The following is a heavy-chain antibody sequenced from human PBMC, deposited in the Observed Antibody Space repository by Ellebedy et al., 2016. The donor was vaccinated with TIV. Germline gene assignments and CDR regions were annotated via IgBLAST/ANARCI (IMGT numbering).Heavy chain of an antibody. V-gene: IGHV4-34*01. CDR3: TRIPTINNRFGFFDY. D-gene: IGHD3-10*01. J-gene: IGHJ4*02. Sequence: MPGGSLRLSCALYGASPSGYQWSWIRLSPGKGLQWIGEINDVGTTNYNPSLTTRVTISVDTSNRQFSLKLSSVIAADTAAYYCTRIPTINNRFGFFDYWGQGILVTVSS. CDR1: GASPSGYQ. CDR2: INDVGTT.